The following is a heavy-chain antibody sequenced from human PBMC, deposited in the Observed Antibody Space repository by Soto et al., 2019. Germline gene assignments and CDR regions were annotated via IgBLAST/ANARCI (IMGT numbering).Heavy chain of an antibody. CDR3: ARVREGSAGNYYYYGMDV. CDR1: GGTFSSYA. CDR2: IIPIFGTA. J-gene: IGHJ6*02. V-gene: IGHV1-69*06. Sequence: GASVKVSCKASGGTFSSYAISWLRQAPGQGLEWMGGIIPIFGTANYAQKFQGRVTITADKSTSTAYMELSSLRSEDTAVYYCARVREGSAGNYYYYGMDVWGQGTTVTVSS.